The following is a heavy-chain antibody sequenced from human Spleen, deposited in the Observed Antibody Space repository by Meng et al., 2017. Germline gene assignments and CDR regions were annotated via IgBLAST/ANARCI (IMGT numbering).Heavy chain of an antibody. J-gene: IGHJ4*02. CDR3: ARGTPGRSYSDY. CDR2: LGAHDGDT. D-gene: IGHD3-10*01. V-gene: IGHV1-18*01. Sequence: QVEAVQCGAWVNKHGATVKGPCKASGYTFTGYGVTWVRQAPGQGLEWMAGLGAHDGDTSHAPKCQGRVTVSADRPTATAYMELRSLRSDDTAVYYCARGTPGRSYSDYWGQGTLVTVSS. CDR1: GYTFTGYG.